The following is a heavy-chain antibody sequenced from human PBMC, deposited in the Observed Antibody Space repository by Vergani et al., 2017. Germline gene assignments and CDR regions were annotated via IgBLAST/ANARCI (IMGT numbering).Heavy chain of an antibody. V-gene: IGHV1-69*08. CDR3: ARDLGRSRVNSHYGMGV. CDR2: IVPILDRK. J-gene: IGHJ6*02. Sequence: QVQLVQSGAEMKKPGSSVKVSCKSSGGTFSSYTFIWVRLAPGQGLDWMGSIVPILDRKEYAQKFQGRVAITADKSTSTVYMELSSLRSEDTAVYYCARDLGRSRVNSHYGMGVWGQGTTVTVSS. CDR1: GGTFSSYT. D-gene: IGHD4-23*01.